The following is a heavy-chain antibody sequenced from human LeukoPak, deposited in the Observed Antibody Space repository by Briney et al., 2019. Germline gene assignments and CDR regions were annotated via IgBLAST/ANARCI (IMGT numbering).Heavy chain of an antibody. CDR3: ARFRRGGSYLDAFDI. CDR1: GGSFSGYY. J-gene: IGHJ3*02. V-gene: IGHV4-34*01. CDR2: INHSGST. D-gene: IGHD1-26*01. Sequence: SETLSLTCAVYGGSFSGYYWSWIRQPPGKGLEWIGEINHSGSTNYNPSLKSRVTISVDTSKNQFSLKLSSVTAADTAVYYCARFRRGGSYLDAFDIWGQGTMATVSS.